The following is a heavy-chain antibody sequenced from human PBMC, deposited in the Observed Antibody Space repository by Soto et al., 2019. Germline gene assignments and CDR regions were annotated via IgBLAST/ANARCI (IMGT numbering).Heavy chain of an antibody. CDR1: GFTFSFYT. CDR2: ISTNGDNT. Sequence: GGSLRLSCAASGFTFSFYTMHWVRQAPGKGLEYVSTISTNGDNTYYANSVKGRFTISRDNSKNTLYLQMNSLRAEDTAVYYCARDRVESGYPEYFQHWGQGTLVTVSS. J-gene: IGHJ1*01. V-gene: IGHV3-64*01. CDR3: ARDRVESGYPEYFQH. D-gene: IGHD3-22*01.